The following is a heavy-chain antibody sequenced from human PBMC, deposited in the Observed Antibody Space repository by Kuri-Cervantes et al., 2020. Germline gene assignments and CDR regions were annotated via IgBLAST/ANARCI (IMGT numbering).Heavy chain of an antibody. V-gene: IGHV4-31*11. CDR2: IYYSGST. J-gene: IGHJ4*02. CDR3: ASSGQLGF. D-gene: IGHD6-13*01. Sequence: SETLSLTCAVSGGSITTSNYYWAWIRQHPGKGLEWIGYIYYSGSTYYNPSLKSRVTISVDTSKNQFSLKLSSMTAADTAVYYCASSGQLGFWGQGTLVTVSS. CDR1: GGSITTSNYY.